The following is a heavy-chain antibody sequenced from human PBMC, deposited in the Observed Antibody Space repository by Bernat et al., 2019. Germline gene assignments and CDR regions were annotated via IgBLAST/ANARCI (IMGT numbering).Heavy chain of an antibody. Sequence: QLQLVESGGGVVQPGRSLRLSCASSGFTFSSYAMHWVRHAPGKGLGWVAVISYDGSNKYYADSVKGRFTISRDNSKNTLYLQMNSLRAEDTAVYYCARGKYCTNGVCYFADYWGQGTLVTVSS. D-gene: IGHD2-8*01. V-gene: IGHV3-30-3*01. CDR1: GFTFSSYA. CDR2: ISYDGSNK. J-gene: IGHJ4*02. CDR3: ARGKYCTNGVCYFADY.